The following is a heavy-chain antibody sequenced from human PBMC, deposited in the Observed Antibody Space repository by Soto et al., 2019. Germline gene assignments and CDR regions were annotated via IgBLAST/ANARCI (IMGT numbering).Heavy chain of an antibody. J-gene: IGHJ6*02. V-gene: IGHV1-18*04. CDR3: ARERNYDFWSGYYRGSYYYGMDD. Sequence: ASVKVSCKASGYTFTSYGISWVRQAPGQGLEWMGWISAYNGNTNYAQKLQGRVTMTTDTSTSTAYMELRSLRSDDTAVYYCARERNYDFWSGYYRGSYYYGMDDWGQGTTVTVSS. CDR2: ISAYNGNT. CDR1: GYTFTSYG. D-gene: IGHD3-3*01.